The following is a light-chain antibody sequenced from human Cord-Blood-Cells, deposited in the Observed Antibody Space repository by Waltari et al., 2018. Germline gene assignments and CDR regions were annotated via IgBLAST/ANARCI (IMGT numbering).Light chain of an antibody. CDR1: SRDVGGYKS. Sequence: QSALTQPASVSGSPGQPITISCTGTSRDVGGYKSVSWYQQDPGKAPQLMIYDVSNRPSGVSNRFSGSKSGNTASLTISGLQAEDEADYYCSSYTSSSTLVFGGGTKLTVL. CDR3: SSYTSSSTLV. CDR2: DVS. J-gene: IGLJ2*01. V-gene: IGLV2-14*01.